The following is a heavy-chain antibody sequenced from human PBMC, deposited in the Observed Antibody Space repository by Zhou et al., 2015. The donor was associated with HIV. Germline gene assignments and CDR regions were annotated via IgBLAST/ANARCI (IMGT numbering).Heavy chain of an antibody. D-gene: IGHD3-22*01. CDR1: GFTFNDYY. Sequence: QVQLLESGGGLVKPGGSLRLSCAVSGFTFNDYYMSWIRQAPGKGLEWLAYISSSGSTIYYADSLQGRFTISRDNAKNSLYLQMNSLRAEDTAVYYCARGNYDSSSAPFDYWGQGTLVTVSS. CDR3: ARGNYDSSSAPFDY. J-gene: IGHJ4*02. CDR2: ISSSGSTI. V-gene: IGHV3-11*04.